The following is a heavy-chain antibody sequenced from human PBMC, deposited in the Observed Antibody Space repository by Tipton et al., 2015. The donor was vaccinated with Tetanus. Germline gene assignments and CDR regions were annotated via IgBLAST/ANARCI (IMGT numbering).Heavy chain of an antibody. V-gene: IGHV4-34*01. CDR3: AASVVRWFDP. CDR1: GGSFSDYF. D-gene: IGHD2-2*01. CDR2: VNYVGST. Sequence: TLSFTCAVHGGSFSDYFWSWMRQSPGKGLEWIGEVNYVGSTNYNPSLKSRVTMSVDASKKQLSLKLSSVTAADTAVYYCAASVVRWFDPWGQGTLVTVSS. J-gene: IGHJ5*02.